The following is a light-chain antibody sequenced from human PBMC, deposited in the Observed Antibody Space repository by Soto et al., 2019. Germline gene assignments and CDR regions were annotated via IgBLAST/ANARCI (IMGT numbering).Light chain of an antibody. CDR2: GAS. CDR3: PQTYRTPFT. V-gene: IGKV1-39*01. Sequence: DIQMTQSPSSLSASVGDRVNITCRTGQTIGTFLNWYQQKVGKAPKLLIFGASNLQSAVPPRFSGSGSGTEFTLTVSSLEAEDFATYYCPQTYRTPFTFGGGTKVDNK. CDR1: QTIGTF. J-gene: IGKJ4*01.